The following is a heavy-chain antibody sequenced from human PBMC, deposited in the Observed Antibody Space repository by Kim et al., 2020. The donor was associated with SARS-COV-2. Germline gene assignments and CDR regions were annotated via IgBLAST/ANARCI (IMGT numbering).Heavy chain of an antibody. J-gene: IGHJ3*02. V-gene: IGHV3-23*01. Sequence: DSVKGRFTISRDNSKNTLYLQMNSLRAEDTAVYYCAKDQGGGSYCDAFDIWGQGTMVTVSS. CDR3: AKDQGGGSYCDAFDI. D-gene: IGHD1-26*01.